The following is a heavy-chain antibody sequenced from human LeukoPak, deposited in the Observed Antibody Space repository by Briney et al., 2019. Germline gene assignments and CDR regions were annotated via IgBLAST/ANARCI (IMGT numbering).Heavy chain of an antibody. CDR2: INTNTGNP. J-gene: IGHJ4*02. V-gene: IGHV7-4-1*02. D-gene: IGHD3-22*01. CDR1: GYTFTSYA. CDR3: ARDYPTYYYDSSGSRNPFDY. Sequence: GASVKVSCKASGYTFTSYAMNWVRQAPGQGLEWMGWINTNTGNPTYAQGFTGRFVFSLDTSVSTAYLQISSLKAEDTAVYYCARDYPTYYYDSSGSRNPFDYWGQGTLVTVSS.